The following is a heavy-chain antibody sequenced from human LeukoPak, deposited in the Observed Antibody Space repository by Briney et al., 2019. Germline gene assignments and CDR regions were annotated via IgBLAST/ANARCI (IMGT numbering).Heavy chain of an antibody. Sequence: PSETLSLTCTVSGGSISSYYWSWIRQPAGKGLEWIGRIYTSGSTNYNPSLKSRVTMSVDTSKNQFSLKLSSVTAAGTAVYYCARDRCTNGVCYTLDAFDIWGQGTMVTASS. CDR1: GGSISSYY. J-gene: IGHJ3*02. CDR2: IYTSGST. D-gene: IGHD2-8*01. CDR3: ARDRCTNGVCYTLDAFDI. V-gene: IGHV4-4*07.